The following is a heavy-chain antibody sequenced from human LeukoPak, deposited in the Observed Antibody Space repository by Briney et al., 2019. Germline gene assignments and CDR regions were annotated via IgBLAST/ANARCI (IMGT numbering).Heavy chain of an antibody. CDR2: LDTGGSST. CDR1: GFTFRSHW. D-gene: IGHD1-26*01. CDR3: ASGLLVASGTLDH. J-gene: IGHJ4*02. Sequence: GGSLRLSCAASGFTFRSHWMHWVRQAPGEGLVWVSRLDTGGSSTTYADSVRGRFTISRDNAKDTLYLQMNSLRAEDTAVYYCASGLLVASGTLDHWGRGTLVTVSS. V-gene: IGHV3-74*01.